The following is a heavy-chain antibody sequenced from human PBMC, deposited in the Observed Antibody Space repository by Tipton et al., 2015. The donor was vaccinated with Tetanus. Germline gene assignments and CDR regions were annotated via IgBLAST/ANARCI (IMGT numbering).Heavy chain of an antibody. J-gene: IGHJ4*02. CDR2: IYNSGGT. V-gene: IGHV4-31*03. D-gene: IGHD1-26*01. CDR1: GGSISSGGYY. Sequence: LVKPTQTLSLTCTVSGGSISSGGYYWSWIRQHPGKGLEWIGDIYNSGGTYYNPSLKSRVTISVDTSKNQFSLKLNSVTAADTAVYFFARDQARGARGWNYFDYWGQGTQVTVSS. CDR3: ARDQARGARGWNYFDY.